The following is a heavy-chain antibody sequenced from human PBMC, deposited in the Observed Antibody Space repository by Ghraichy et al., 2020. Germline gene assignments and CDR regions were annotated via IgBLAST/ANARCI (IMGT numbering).Heavy chain of an antibody. J-gene: IGHJ4*02. CDR2: KWYDGSNK. D-gene: IGHD1-26*01. V-gene: IGHV3-33*01. CDR3: ASGSYYFDY. Sequence: GGSLRLSCAASGFTFSSYGMHWVRQAPGKGLEWVAVKWYDGSNKYYAESVKGRFTISRDNSKNTLYLQMNSLRAEDTAVYYCASGSYYFDYWGQGTLVTVSS. CDR1: GFTFSSYG.